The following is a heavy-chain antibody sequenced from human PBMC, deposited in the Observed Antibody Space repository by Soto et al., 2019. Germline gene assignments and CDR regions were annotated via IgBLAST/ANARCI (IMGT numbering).Heavy chain of an antibody. V-gene: IGHV1-8*01. Sequence: QVQLVQSGAEVKKPGASVKVSCKASGYTFTSYDINWVRQATGQGLEYLGWMNPNSGNTAYVQKFQGRVTMTWDTSITTAYMELSSLQSADTAVYFCARGIKYGAYSRWFDPWGQGTLVTVSS. D-gene: IGHD4-17*01. J-gene: IGHJ5*02. CDR1: GYTFTSYD. CDR2: MNPNSGNT. CDR3: ARGIKYGAYSRWFDP.